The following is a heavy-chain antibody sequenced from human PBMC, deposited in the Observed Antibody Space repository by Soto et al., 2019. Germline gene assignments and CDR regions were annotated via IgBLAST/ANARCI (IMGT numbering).Heavy chain of an antibody. CDR3: AKDGGIDGCFGNWFDP. V-gene: IGHV1-69*15. CDR1: GGTFSNYA. Sequence: QVQLVQSGAEVKKPGSSVKVSCKASGGTFSNYAITWVRQAPGQGLEWLGRIIPIFGSANYAQKFQGRVTITADESTTTAYMELSSLRSDDTAVYYWAKDGGIDGCFGNWFDPWGQGTLVTVSS. J-gene: IGHJ5*02. CDR2: IIPIFGSA. D-gene: IGHD1-26*01.